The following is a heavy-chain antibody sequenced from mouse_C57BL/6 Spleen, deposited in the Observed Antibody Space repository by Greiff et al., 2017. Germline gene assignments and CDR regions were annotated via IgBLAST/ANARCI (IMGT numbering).Heavy chain of an antibody. CDR1: GYTFTEYT. Sequence: QVQLKVSGAELVKPGASVKLSCKASGYTFTEYTIHWVKQRSGQGLEWIGWFYPGSGSIKYNEKFKDKATLIADKSSSTVYMEISRMTSEDSAVYFCARHEEGGAWFAYWGQGTLVTVSA. V-gene: IGHV1-62-2*01. CDR3: ARHEEGGAWFAY. CDR2: FYPGSGSI. J-gene: IGHJ3*01.